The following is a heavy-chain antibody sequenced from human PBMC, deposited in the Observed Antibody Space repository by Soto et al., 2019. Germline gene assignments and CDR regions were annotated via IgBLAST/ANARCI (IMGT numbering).Heavy chain of an antibody. Sequence: SQTLSLTCAISGDSVSSNSAAWNWIRQSPSRGLEWLGRTYYRSKWYNDYAVSVKSRITINPDTSKNQFSLQLNSVTPEETAVYYCAREAAGSSPPSDYYYYGMDVWGQGTTVTVSS. D-gene: IGHD6-6*01. CDR2: TYYRSKWYN. CDR1: GDSVSSNSAA. V-gene: IGHV6-1*01. CDR3: AREAAGSSPPSDYYYYGMDV. J-gene: IGHJ6*02.